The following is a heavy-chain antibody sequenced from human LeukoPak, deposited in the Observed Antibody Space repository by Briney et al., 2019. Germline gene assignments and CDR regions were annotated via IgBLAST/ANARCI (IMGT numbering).Heavy chain of an antibody. CDR1: GYTFTGYY. J-gene: IGHJ4*02. CDR3: ATGFRITGTTCAY. Sequence: ASVKVSCKASGYTFTGYYMHWVRQAPGKGLEWMGGFDPEDGETIYAQKFQGRVTMTEDTSTDTAYMELSSLRSEDTAVYYCATGFRITGTTCAYWGQGTLVTVSS. D-gene: IGHD1-7*01. CDR2: FDPEDGET. V-gene: IGHV1-24*01.